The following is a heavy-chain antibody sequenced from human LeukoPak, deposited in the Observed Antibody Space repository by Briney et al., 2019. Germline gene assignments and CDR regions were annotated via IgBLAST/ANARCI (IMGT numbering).Heavy chain of an antibody. D-gene: IGHD3-10*01. V-gene: IGHV3-23*01. CDR3: AKDSYGSGTFWYFDL. Sequence: GGSLRLSCAASGFTFSSYAMSWVRQAPGKGLEWVSAISASGGSTYYADSVKGRFTISRDNSKNTLYLEMSSLRAEDTAVYYCAKDSYGSGTFWYFDLWGRGTLVTVSS. CDR2: ISASGGST. J-gene: IGHJ2*01. CDR1: GFTFSSYA.